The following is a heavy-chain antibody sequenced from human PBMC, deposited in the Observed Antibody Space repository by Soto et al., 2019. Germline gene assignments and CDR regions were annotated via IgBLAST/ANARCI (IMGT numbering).Heavy chain of an antibody. CDR2: ISSSSSTM. Sequence: EVQLVESGGGLVQPGGSLRLSCAASGFTFSSYSMNWVRQAPGKGLEWVSYISSSSSTMYYADSVKGRFTISRDNAKNSLYLQMNSLRAEDTAVYYCAREFDSSSWHVYGFWGQGTLVTVSS. J-gene: IGHJ4*02. V-gene: IGHV3-48*01. D-gene: IGHD6-13*01. CDR1: GFTFSSYS. CDR3: AREFDSSSWHVYGF.